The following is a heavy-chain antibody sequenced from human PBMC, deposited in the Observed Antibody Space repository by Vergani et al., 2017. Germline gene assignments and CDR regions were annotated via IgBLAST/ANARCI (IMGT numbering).Heavy chain of an antibody. Sequence: EVQLVQSGAEVKKPGESLKISCKGSGYSFTSYWISWVRQMPGKGLEWMGRIDPSDSYTNYSPSFQGHVTISADKSISTAYLQWNSLKASDTAMYYCARQKYSMVYAPYYYYGMDVWGQGTTVTVSS. CDR2: IDPSDSYT. CDR1: GYSFTSYW. D-gene: IGHD2-8*01. V-gene: IGHV5-10-1*01. J-gene: IGHJ6*02. CDR3: ARQKYSMVYAPYYYYGMDV.